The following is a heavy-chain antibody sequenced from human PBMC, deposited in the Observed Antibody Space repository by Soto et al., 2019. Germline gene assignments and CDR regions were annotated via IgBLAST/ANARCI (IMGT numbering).Heavy chain of an antibody. CDR2: TYYRSTWNT. CDR1: GDSVSSTTVA. Sequence: SQTPSLTCAISGDSVSSTTVAWNWIRQSPSRGLEWLGRTYYRSTWNTEYAVSLESRMTITTDTSKNQFSLQLNSVTPEDTATYYCARLTGNSWLDYWGQGTQVTVSS. D-gene: IGHD6-13*01. J-gene: IGHJ4*02. CDR3: ARLTGNSWLDY. V-gene: IGHV6-1*01.